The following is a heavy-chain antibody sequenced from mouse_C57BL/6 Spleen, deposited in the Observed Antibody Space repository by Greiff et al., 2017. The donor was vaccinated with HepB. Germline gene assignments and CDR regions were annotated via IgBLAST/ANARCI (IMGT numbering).Heavy chain of an antibody. CDR1: GYTFTSYW. CDR2: IDPSDSYT. J-gene: IGHJ4*01. D-gene: IGHD3-2*02. V-gene: IGHV1-50*01. Sequence: QVQLQQPGAELVKPGASVKLSCKASGYTFTSYWMQWVKQRPGQGLEWIGEIDPSDSYTNYNQKFKGKATLTVDTSSSTAYMQLSSLTSEDSAVYYCARWGDSSGYHYAMDYWGQGTSVTVSS. CDR3: ARWGDSSGYHYAMDY.